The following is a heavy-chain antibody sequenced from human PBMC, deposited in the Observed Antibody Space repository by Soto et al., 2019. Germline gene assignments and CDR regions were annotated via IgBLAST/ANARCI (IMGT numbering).Heavy chain of an antibody. J-gene: IGHJ3*02. CDR2: ISAYNGNT. CDR1: GYTFTSYG. D-gene: IGHD3-3*01. CDR3: TRDRAYYDFWSGYYTPIDAFDI. V-gene: IGHV1-18*04. Sequence: ASVKVSCKASGYTFTSYGISWVRQAPGQGLEWMGWISAYNGNTNYAQKLQGRVTMTTDTSTSTAYMELRSLRSDDTAVYYCTRDRAYYDFWSGYYTPIDAFDIWGQGTMVTVSS.